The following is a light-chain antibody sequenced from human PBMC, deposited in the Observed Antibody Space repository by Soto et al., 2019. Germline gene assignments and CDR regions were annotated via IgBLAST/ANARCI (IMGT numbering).Light chain of an antibody. CDR2: AAS. CDR1: LGISNY. Sequence: NQMTQSPSSLSASLGDRVTITCRASLGISNYLAWYQQKPGKAPKLLIYAASTLQSGVPSRFSGSGSGTDFTLTISSLQPEDVATYFCQKYNSAPWTFGQGTKVDIK. J-gene: IGKJ1*01. V-gene: IGKV1-27*01. CDR3: QKYNSAPWT.